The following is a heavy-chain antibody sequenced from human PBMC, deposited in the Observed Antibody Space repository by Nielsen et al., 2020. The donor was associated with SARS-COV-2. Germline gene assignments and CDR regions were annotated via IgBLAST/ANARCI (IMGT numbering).Heavy chain of an antibody. CDR2: INPNSGGT. V-gene: IGHV1-2*06. CDR3: ASDRSPYYYGSGSYILDY. J-gene: IGHJ4*02. CDR1: GYTFTSYD. Sequence: ASVKVSCKASGYTFTSYDINWVRQATGQGLEWMGRINPNSGGTNYAQKFQGRVTMTRDTSISTAYMELSRLRSDDTAVYYCASDRSPYYYGSGSYILDYWGQGTLVTVSS. D-gene: IGHD3-10*01.